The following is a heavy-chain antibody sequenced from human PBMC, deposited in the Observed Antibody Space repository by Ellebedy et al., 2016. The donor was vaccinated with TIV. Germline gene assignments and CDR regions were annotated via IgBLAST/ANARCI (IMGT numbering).Heavy chain of an antibody. D-gene: IGHD3-10*01. V-gene: IGHV3-23*01. J-gene: IGHJ4*02. CDR1: GFTFSVYA. Sequence: GGSLRLXXAASGFTFSVYAMTWVRQAPGKGLEWISTIGGLDTNTHYADSVKGRFTISRDNSKDTVYLQMNSLRAEDTAVYYCARRGRGPVGLDYWGQGTLVTVSS. CDR3: ARRGRGPVGLDY. CDR2: IGGLDTNT.